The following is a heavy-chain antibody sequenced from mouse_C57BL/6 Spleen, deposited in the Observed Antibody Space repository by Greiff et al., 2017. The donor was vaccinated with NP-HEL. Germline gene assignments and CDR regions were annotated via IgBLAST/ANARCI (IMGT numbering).Heavy chain of an antibody. V-gene: IGHV5-12*01. CDR1: GFTFSDYY. J-gene: IGHJ2*01. CDR2: ISNGGGST. D-gene: IGHD4-1*01. Sequence: EVQRVESGGGLVQPGGSLKLSCAASGFTFSDYYMYWVRQTPEKRLEWVAYISNGGGSTYYPDTVKGRFTIARDNAKNTLYLQMSRLKSEDTAMYYCARQGLEYYFDYWGQGTTLTVSS. CDR3: ARQGLEYYFDY.